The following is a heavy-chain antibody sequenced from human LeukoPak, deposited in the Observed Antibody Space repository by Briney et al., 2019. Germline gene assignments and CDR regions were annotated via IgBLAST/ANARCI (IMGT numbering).Heavy chain of an antibody. V-gene: IGHV3-23*01. CDR1: GFTLSSYA. CDR3: AKDLVLKGVVITTRGLVFDY. D-gene: IGHD3-22*01. J-gene: IGHJ4*02. CDR2: ISGSGGST. Sequence: PGGSLRLSCAASGFTLSSYAMSWVRQAPGKGLEWVSAISGSGGSTYYADSVKGRFTISRDNSKNTLYLQMNSLRAEDTAVYYCAKDLVLKGVVITTRGLVFDYWGQGTLVTVSS.